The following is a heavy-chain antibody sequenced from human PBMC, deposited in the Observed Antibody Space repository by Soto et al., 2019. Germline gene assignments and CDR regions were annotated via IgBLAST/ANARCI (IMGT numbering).Heavy chain of an antibody. V-gene: IGHV3-48*01. CDR2: ITSSSGGI. CDR3: AKALYDYYYYYYMAV. Sequence: GGSLRLSCAASGFTFTNSNMNWVRQAPGKGLEWVSSITSSSGGIYYADSVKGRFTVSRDNAKNSLYLQMNSLRAEDTAVYYCAKALYDYYYYYYMAVWGKGTTVTVSS. CDR1: GFTFTNSN. J-gene: IGHJ6*03. D-gene: IGHD3-16*02.